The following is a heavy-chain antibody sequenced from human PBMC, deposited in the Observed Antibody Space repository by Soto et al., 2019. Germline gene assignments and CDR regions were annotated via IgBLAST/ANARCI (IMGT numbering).Heavy chain of an antibody. J-gene: IGHJ4*02. CDR3: ARTHYDFWSGYRPYFDY. CDR2: TYYRSKWYN. D-gene: IGHD3-3*01. CDR1: GDSVSSNSAA. V-gene: IGHV6-1*01. Sequence: SQTLSLTCAISGDSVSSNSAAWNWIRQSPSRGLEWLGRTYYRSKWYNDYAVSVKSRITINPDTSKNQFSLQLNSVTPEDTAVYYCARTHYDFWSGYRPYFDYWGQGTLVTV.